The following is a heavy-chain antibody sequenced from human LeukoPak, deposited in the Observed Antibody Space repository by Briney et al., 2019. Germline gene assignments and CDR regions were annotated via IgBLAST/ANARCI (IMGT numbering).Heavy chain of an antibody. D-gene: IGHD1-14*01. CDR3: ARDHSRTHDY. V-gene: IGHV3-33*01. Sequence: GGSLRLSCAASGFTFSNYGMHWGRQAPGKGLEWGAVIGDDGSNEYYADSVKGRFTIFSDYRSNKLYLQMNSLRAEDTAVYSCARDHSRTHDYWGQGTLVSVCS. J-gene: IGHJ4*02. CDR2: IGDDGSNE. CDR1: GFTFSNYG.